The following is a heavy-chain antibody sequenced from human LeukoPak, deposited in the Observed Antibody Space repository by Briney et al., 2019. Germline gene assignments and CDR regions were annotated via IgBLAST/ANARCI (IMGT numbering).Heavy chain of an antibody. CDR1: GYTFTGYY. J-gene: IGHJ1*01. CDR3: ARDSSEIRSLIVH. V-gene: IGHV1-2*06. Sequence: ASVKVSCKASGYTFTGYYMHWVRQAPGQGLEWMGRINPNSGGTNYAQKFQGRVTIIADESTGTAYMELSSLRSEDTAVYYCARDSSEIRSLIVHWGQGTLVTVSS. D-gene: IGHD1-14*01. CDR2: INPNSGGT.